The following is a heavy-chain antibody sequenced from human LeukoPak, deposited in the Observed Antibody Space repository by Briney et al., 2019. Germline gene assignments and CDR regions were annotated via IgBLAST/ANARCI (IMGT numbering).Heavy chain of an antibody. Sequence: SVKVSCKASGGTFSSYAISWVRRAPGQGLEWMGRIIPILGIANYAQKFQGRVTITADKSTSTAYMELSSLRSEDTAVYYCARAQGAVAGSIYYFDYWGQGTLVTVSS. CDR1: GGTFSSYA. J-gene: IGHJ4*02. CDR3: ARAQGAVAGSIYYFDY. V-gene: IGHV1-69*04. CDR2: IIPILGIA. D-gene: IGHD6-19*01.